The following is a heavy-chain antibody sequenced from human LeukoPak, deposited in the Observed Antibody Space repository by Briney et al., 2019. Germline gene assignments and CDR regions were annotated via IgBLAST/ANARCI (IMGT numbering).Heavy chain of an antibody. J-gene: IGHJ4*02. CDR1: GYTFNNYG. D-gene: IGHD3-16*02. CDR2: ISAYNGNI. Sequence: ASVKVSCKASGYTFNNYGISWVRQAPGQGLEWMGWISAYNGNIQYLRKFQGRVTMTTDTSTSTAYMELNRLRSDDTAVYFCARGIVYGDFDYWGQGTLITVSS. V-gene: IGHV1-18*01. CDR3: ARGIVYGDFDY.